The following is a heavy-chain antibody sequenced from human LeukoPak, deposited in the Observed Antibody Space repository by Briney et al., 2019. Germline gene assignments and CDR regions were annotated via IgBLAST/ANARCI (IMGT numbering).Heavy chain of an antibody. Sequence: SETLSLTCAVYGGSFSGYYWSWIRQPPGKGLEWIGEINHSGSTNYNPSLKSRVTISVDTSKNQLSLKLSSVTAADTAVYYCARGRSGYRNFDYWGQGTLVTVSS. CDR3: ARGRSGYRNFDY. CDR2: INHSGST. V-gene: IGHV4-34*01. J-gene: IGHJ4*02. CDR1: GGSFSGYY. D-gene: IGHD5-18*01.